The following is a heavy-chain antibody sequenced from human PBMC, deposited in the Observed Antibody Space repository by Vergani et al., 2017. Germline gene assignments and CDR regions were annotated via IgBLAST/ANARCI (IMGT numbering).Heavy chain of an antibody. D-gene: IGHD2-15*01. CDR3: ARDGPEAVVAARVDD. CDR1: GFPFSSYW. J-gene: IGHJ4*02. Sequence: EVQLVESGGGFVPPGGSLRLSCAASGFPFSSYWMSWVRQAPGKGLEWVSYISSSSSTIYYADFVKGRFTISRDNAKNSLYLQMNSLRAEATAVYYCARDGPEAVVAARVDDGGQGTLVTVSS. V-gene: IGHV3-48*04. CDR2: ISSSSSTI.